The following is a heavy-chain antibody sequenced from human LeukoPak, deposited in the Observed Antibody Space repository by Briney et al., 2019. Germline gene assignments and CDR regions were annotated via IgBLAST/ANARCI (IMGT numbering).Heavy chain of an antibody. J-gene: IGHJ4*02. CDR3: ATGFAYDSSGYYREYYFDY. CDR1: GYTLTELS. D-gene: IGHD3-22*01. V-gene: IGHV1-24*01. CDR2: FDPEDGET. Sequence: GASVKVSFKVSGYTLTELSMHWVRQAPGKGLDWMGGFDPEDGETIYAQKFQGRVTMTEDTSTDTAYMGLSSLRSEDTAVYYCATGFAYDSSGYYREYYFDYWGQGTLVTVSS.